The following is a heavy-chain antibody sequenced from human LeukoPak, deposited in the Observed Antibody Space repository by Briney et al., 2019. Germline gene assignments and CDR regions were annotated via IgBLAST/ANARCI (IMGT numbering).Heavy chain of an antibody. CDR1: GFSFSDYE. Sequence: GGSLRLSCAASGFSFSDYEMNWVRQSPAKGLEWVSNISPNGGTKYYAGSVKGRFTISRDNAKNSLYHQMNSLRAEDTGVYFCSKLAVASADSWGQGTLVTVSS. CDR2: ISPNGGTK. D-gene: IGHD6-19*01. J-gene: IGHJ4*02. CDR3: SKLAVASADS. V-gene: IGHV3-48*03.